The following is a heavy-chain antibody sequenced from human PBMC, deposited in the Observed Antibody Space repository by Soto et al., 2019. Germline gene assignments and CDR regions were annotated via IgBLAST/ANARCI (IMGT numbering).Heavy chain of an antibody. CDR2: IDGQGGTT. J-gene: IGHJ6*03. CDR3: ARGSWHKFYMDV. CDR1: GFTFRDYW. D-gene: IGHD6-13*01. V-gene: IGHV3-74*01. Sequence: EVQLVESGGGLVQPGGSLRLSCAASGFTFRDYWMHWVRQTPGKGLVWVSRIDGQGGTTKYAGSVKGRLTISRDNAKNTVYLQMNRLRPEDTAVYYCARGSWHKFYMDVLGKGTTVTVSS.